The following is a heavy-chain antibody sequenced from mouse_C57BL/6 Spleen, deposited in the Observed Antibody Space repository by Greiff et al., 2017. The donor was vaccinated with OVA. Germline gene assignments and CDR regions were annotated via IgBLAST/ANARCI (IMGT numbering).Heavy chain of an antibody. CDR3: ARRSNYEDAMDY. D-gene: IGHD2-5*01. CDR2: INPYNGGT. CDR1: GYTFTDYY. V-gene: IGHV1-19*01. J-gene: IGHJ4*01. Sequence: EVQLQQSGPVLVKPGASVKMSCKASGYTFTDYYMNWVKQSHGKSLEWIGVINPYNGGTSYNQKFKGKATLTVDKSSSTAYMELNSLTSEDSAVYYCARRSNYEDAMDYWGQGTSVTVSS.